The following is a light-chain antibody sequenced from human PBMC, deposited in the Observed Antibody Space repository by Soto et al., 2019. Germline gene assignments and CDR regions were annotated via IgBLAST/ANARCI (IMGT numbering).Light chain of an antibody. J-gene: IGKJ4*01. Sequence: EIVLTQSPATLSLSPGERATLSCRASQSVSSYLAWYQQKPGQAPRLLIYDASNRATGVPARFSGSGSGTGFNLNISSLEPEEFAVYYCQQRSNWPLTFGGGTTVEIK. V-gene: IGKV3-11*01. CDR2: DAS. CDR1: QSVSSY. CDR3: QQRSNWPLT.